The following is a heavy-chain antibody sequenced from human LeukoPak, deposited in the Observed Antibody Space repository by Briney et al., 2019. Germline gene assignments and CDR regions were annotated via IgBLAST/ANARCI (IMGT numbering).Heavy chain of an antibody. V-gene: IGHV3-23*01. CDR1: GFTFINAW. Sequence: GGSLRLSCAASGFTFINAWMSWVRQAPGKGLEWVSLISFSGDSIYYADSVRGRFTIPRDNSKDTLYLQMNSLRAEDTAVYYCTWYSSGAMVYWGQGTLVTVSS. D-gene: IGHD6-19*01. J-gene: IGHJ4*02. CDR2: ISFSGDSI. CDR3: TWYSSGAMVY.